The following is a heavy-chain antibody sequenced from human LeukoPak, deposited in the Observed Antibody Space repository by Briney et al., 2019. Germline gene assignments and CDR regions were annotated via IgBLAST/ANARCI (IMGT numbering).Heavy chain of an antibody. CDR1: GGTFSSYA. Sequence: GSSVKVSCKASGGTFSSYAISWVRQAPGQGLEWMGGIIPIFGTANYAQKFQGRVTITADESTSTACMELSSLRSEDTAVYYCAREGGDGYNYWYYFDYWGQGTLVTVSS. D-gene: IGHD5-24*01. J-gene: IGHJ4*02. CDR2: IIPIFGTA. V-gene: IGHV1-69*01. CDR3: AREGGDGYNYWYYFDY.